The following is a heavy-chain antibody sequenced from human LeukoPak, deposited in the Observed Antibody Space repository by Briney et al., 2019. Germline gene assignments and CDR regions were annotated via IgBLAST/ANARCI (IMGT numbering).Heavy chain of an antibody. V-gene: IGHV3-74*01. CDR2: IKSDGSST. Sequence: GGSLRLSCAGSGLTLSGYWMHWVRQAPGKGLVWVSRIKSDGSSTTYADSVKGRFTISRDNAKNTLYLQMNSLRAEDTAVYYCARSDFFDYWGQGPLVTVSS. CDR3: ARSDFFDY. J-gene: IGHJ4*02. CDR1: GLTLSGYW.